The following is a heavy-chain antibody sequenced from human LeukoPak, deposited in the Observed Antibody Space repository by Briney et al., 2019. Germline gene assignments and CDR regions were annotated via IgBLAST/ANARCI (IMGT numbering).Heavy chain of an antibody. CDR2: IKEDGSED. D-gene: IGHD1-1*01. V-gene: IGHV3-7*01. Sequence: GGSLSLSCAASGVDFSKFWMTCVRQAPGQGPEWVAAIKEDGSEDDYLDSVKGRFTISRDNAKNSLYLQMNSLRVEDTAVYYCATYTNWVAGDVWGQGTTVSVSS. J-gene: IGHJ6*02. CDR3: ATYTNWVAGDV. CDR1: GVDFSKFW.